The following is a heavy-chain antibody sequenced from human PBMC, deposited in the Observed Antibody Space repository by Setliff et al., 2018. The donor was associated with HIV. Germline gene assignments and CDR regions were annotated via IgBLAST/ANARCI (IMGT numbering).Heavy chain of an antibody. V-gene: IGHV4-39*01. Sequence: SETLSLTCTASGRSISSSSYYWGWIRQSPGKGLEWIGTIYYGGTTYYNPSLKSRVTISVDTSKKQFSLKLRSVTAADTAVYYCARSSPYGDPDQVAWYFDLWGRGTLVTVSS. CDR1: GRSISSSSYY. CDR2: IYYGGTT. J-gene: IGHJ2*01. D-gene: IGHD4-17*01. CDR3: ARSSPYGDPDQVAWYFDL.